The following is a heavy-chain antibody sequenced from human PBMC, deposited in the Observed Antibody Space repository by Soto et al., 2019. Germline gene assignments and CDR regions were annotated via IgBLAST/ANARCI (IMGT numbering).Heavy chain of an antibody. Sequence: GESLKISCKGSGYSFTSYWISWVRQMPGKGLEWMGRIDPSDSYTNYSPSFQGHVTISADKSISTAYLQWSSLKASDTAMYYCARRNSGWSNQNYYYYGMDVWGQGTRVTVSS. CDR1: GYSFTSYW. D-gene: IGHD6-19*01. V-gene: IGHV5-10-1*01. CDR2: IDPSDSYT. CDR3: ARRNSGWSNQNYYYYGMDV. J-gene: IGHJ6*02.